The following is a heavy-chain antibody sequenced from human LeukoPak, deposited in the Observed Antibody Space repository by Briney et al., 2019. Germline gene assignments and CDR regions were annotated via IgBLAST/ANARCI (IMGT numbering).Heavy chain of an antibody. J-gene: IGHJ4*02. V-gene: IGHV4-59*01. CDR1: GGSISTNY. CDR2: IPYTGNT. D-gene: IGHD5-12*01. Sequence: SQTMSLTSPVAGGSISTNYWRWIRQPPRNGMEWIGSIPYTGNTHYNTSLKSRVTMSVNASVNQCALKLISVTAADSAVYYCASVRLGYDYPFDSWGQGTLVTVSS. CDR3: ASVRLGYDYPFDS.